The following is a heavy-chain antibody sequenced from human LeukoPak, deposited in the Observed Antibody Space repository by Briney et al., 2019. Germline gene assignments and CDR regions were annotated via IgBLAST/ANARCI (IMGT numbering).Heavy chain of an antibody. D-gene: IGHD6-19*01. CDR3: AKGSYSSGSNYFDY. V-gene: IGHV3-9*03. CDR2: ISWSSGSI. Sequence: GRSLRLSCAASGFAFDDYAMHWVRQAPGKGLEWVSGISWSSGSIGYADSVKGRFTISRDNAKNSLYLQMNSLRAEDMALYYCAKGSYSSGSNYFDYWGQGTLVTVSS. CDR1: GFAFDDYA. J-gene: IGHJ4*02.